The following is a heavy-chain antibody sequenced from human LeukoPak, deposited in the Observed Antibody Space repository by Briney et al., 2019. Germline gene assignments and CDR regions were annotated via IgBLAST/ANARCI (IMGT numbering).Heavy chain of an antibody. D-gene: IGHD2-21*01. V-gene: IGHV3-23*01. J-gene: IGHJ4*02. CDR2: IYENGGTT. CDR1: GFTFRSHA. Sequence: QSGGSLRLSCVGSGFTFRSHAMSWGRQAPEKGLEFVSGIYENGGTTYYADSVKGRFSISRDNSKNTLYLQMDSLRGEDTAVYYCAKDFRIGYSAHFDYWGQGALVTVSS. CDR3: AKDFRIGYSAHFDY.